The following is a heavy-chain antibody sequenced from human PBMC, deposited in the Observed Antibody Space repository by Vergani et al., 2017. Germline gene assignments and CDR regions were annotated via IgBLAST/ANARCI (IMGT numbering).Heavy chain of an antibody. CDR1: GFTFSRYS. Sequence: EVQLVESGGGLVKPGGSLRLSCAASGFTFSRYSMNWVRQAPGKGLEWVSSISSSSSYLYYADSVKGRFTISRDNAKNSLYLQMNSLRAEDTAVYYCARDLGAKKPGYSIGPSHFDYWGQGTLVTVSS. V-gene: IGHV3-21*01. CDR3: ARDLGAKKPGYSIGPSHFDY. D-gene: IGHD6-25*01. J-gene: IGHJ4*02. CDR2: ISSSSSYL.